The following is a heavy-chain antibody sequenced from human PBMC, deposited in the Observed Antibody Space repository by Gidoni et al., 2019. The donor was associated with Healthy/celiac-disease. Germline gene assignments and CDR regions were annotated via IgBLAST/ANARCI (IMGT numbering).Heavy chain of an antibody. CDR3: ARPSPGEYCSGGSCYSDYNSAAFDI. D-gene: IGHD2-15*01. J-gene: IGHJ3*02. CDR1: GGSISSSNW. Sequence: QVQLQESGPGLVKPSGTLSLTCAVSGGSISSSNWWRWVRQPPGKGLEWIGEIYHSGSTNYNPALKSRVTISVDKSKNQFSLKLSSVTAADTAVYYCARPSPGEYCSGGSCYSDYNSAAFDIWGQGTMVTVSS. CDR2: IYHSGST. V-gene: IGHV4-4*02.